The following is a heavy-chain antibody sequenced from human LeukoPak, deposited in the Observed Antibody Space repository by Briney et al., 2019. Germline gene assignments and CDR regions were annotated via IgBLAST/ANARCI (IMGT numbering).Heavy chain of an antibody. CDR3: ATGSSSDAFDI. CDR2: IYTSGST. CDR1: GGSISSGSYY. D-gene: IGHD6-13*01. Sequence: PSQTLSLTCTVSGGSISSGSYYWSWIRQPAGKGLEWIGRIYTSGSTNYNPSLKSRVTISVDTSKNQFSLKLSSVTAADTAVYYCATGSSSDAFDIWGQGTMVTVSS. J-gene: IGHJ3*02. V-gene: IGHV4-61*02.